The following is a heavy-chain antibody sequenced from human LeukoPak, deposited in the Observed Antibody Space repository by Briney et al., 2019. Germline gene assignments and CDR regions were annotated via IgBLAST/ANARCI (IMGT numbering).Heavy chain of an antibody. J-gene: IGHJ4*02. CDR2: INHSGST. V-gene: IGHV4-34*01. Sequence: SETLSLTCAVYGGSFSGYYWSWIRQPPGKGLEWIGEINHSGSTNYNPSLKSRVTISVDTSKNQFSLKLSSVTAADTAVYYCARKYYFDYWGQGTLVTVTS. CDR3: ARKYYFDY. CDR1: GGSFSGYY.